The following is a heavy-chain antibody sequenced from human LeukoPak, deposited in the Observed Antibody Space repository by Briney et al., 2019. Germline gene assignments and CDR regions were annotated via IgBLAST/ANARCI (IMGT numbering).Heavy chain of an antibody. D-gene: IGHD6-13*01. CDR2: INPNSGGT. Sequence: VASVKVSCKASGYTFTGYYMHWVRQAPGQGLEWMGWINPNSGGTNYAQKFQGRVTMTRDTSISTAYMELSRLRSDDTAVYYCARCSKGSSSWYRGWFDPWGQGTLVTVSS. CDR1: GYTFTGYY. J-gene: IGHJ5*02. CDR3: ARCSKGSSSWYRGWFDP. V-gene: IGHV1-2*02.